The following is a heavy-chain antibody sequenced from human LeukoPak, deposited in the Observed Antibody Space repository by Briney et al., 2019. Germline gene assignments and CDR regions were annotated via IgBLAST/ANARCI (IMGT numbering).Heavy chain of an antibody. CDR1: GGTFTSYA. CDR2: IIPIFGTA. V-gene: IGHV1-69*13. Sequence: SEKVSCKASGGTFTSYAISWVRQAPGQGLEWMGGIIPIFGTANYAQKFQGRVTITADESTSTAYMELSSLRSEDTAVYYCARGSKTYYYDSSGYVFDYWGQGTLVTVSS. J-gene: IGHJ4*02. CDR3: ARGSKTYYYDSSGYVFDY. D-gene: IGHD3-22*01.